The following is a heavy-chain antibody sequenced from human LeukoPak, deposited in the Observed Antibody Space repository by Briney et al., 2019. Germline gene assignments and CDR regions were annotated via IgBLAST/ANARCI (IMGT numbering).Heavy chain of an antibody. V-gene: IGHV1-2*02. Sequence: ASVKVSCKASGYTFTNYYMHWVRQAPGQGLEWMAWINPNSGGTDYAQKFQGRVTMTRDTPISTAYMELSRLRSDDTAVYYCARQDNTDNNGLGFWGQGTLVAVSS. CDR1: GYTFTNYY. J-gene: IGHJ4*02. D-gene: IGHD1/OR15-1a*01. CDR2: INPNSGGT. CDR3: ARQDNTDNNGLGF.